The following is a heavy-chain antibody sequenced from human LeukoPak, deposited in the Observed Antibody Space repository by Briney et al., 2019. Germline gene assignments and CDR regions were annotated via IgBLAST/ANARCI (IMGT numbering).Heavy chain of an antibody. CDR1: GYTFTGYY. CDR2: INPNSGGT. J-gene: IGHJ6*03. CDR3: ARDRTTVTKYYYYYYMDV. V-gene: IGHV1-2*02. Sequence: ASVKVSCKASGYTFTGYYMHWVRQAPGQGLEWMGWINPNSGGTNYAQKFQGRVTMTRDTSISTTYMELSRLRSDDTAVYYCARDRTTVTKYYYYYYMDVWGNGTTVTVYS. D-gene: IGHD4-17*01.